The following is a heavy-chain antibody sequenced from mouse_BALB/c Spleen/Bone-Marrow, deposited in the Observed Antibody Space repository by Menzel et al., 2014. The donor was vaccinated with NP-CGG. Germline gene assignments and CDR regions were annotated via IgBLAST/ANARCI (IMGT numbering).Heavy chain of an antibody. Sequence: EVQRVESGTVLARPGAAVKMSCKASGYTFSNYWMHWVKPRPGQGLEWIGTIYPGNSDTTYNQKFKGKATLTAVTSTSTAYMELSSLTNEDSAVYYCTTLARNKFDYWGQGTTLTVSS. D-gene: IGHD3-1*01. V-gene: IGHV1-5*01. CDR1: GYTFSNYW. CDR2: IYPGNSDT. J-gene: IGHJ2*01. CDR3: TTLARNKFDY.